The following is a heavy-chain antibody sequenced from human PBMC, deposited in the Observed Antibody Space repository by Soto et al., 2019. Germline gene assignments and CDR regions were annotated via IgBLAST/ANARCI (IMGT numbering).Heavy chain of an antibody. D-gene: IGHD6-13*01. CDR3: AKEKGYGSRWFVFAY. CDR2: IFTNGGA. Sequence: GGSLRLSCVASGFTVSSEYISWVRQAPGMRLEWVSVIFTNGGAFYADSVKGRFTISRDNSKNTLYLQMNSLRAEDTAVYYCAKEKGYGSRWFVFAYWAQRTLVTVSS. J-gene: IGHJ4*02. CDR1: GFTVSSEY. V-gene: IGHV3-53*01.